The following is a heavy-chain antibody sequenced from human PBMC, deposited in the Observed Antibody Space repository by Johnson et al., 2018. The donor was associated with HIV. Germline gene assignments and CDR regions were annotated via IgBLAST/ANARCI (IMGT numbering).Heavy chain of an antibody. D-gene: IGHD6-19*01. CDR2: ISYDETND. CDR3: AKLRKKQWLVGEAFDI. V-gene: IGHV3-30*18. Sequence: QVQLVESGGGLVQPGRSLRLSCAASGFTVSSNYMSWVRQAPGKGLEWVAVISYDETNDYYADSVKGRFTISRDNPKNTLYLQMNSLRAEDTAIYYCAKLRKKQWLVGEAFDIWGQGTMVTVSS. CDR1: GFTVSSNY. J-gene: IGHJ3*02.